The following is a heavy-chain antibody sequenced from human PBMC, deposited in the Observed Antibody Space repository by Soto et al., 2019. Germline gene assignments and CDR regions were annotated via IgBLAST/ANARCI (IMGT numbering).Heavy chain of an antibody. V-gene: IGHV4-59*01. J-gene: IGHJ6*02. Sequence: SETLSLTSTVSGGSIISYYWSWIRQPPGKGLEWIGYIYYSGSTNYNPSLKSRVTISVDTSKNQFSLKLSSVTAADTAVYYCARDIRKGGSSSSDYYYGMDVWGQGTTVT. CDR1: GGSIISYY. CDR2: IYYSGST. CDR3: ARDIRKGGSSSSDYYYGMDV. D-gene: IGHD6-6*01.